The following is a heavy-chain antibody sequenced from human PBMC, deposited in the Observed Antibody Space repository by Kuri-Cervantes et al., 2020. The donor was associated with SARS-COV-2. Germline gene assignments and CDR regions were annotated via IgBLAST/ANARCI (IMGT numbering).Heavy chain of an antibody. D-gene: IGHD3-3*01. CDR2: INPSGGST. J-gene: IGHJ4*02. CDR3: ARDDGLRFLEWYTSPFDY. V-gene: IGHV1-46*01. Sequence: WVRQAPGQGLEWMGIINPSGGSTSYAQKFQGRVTMTRDTSTSTVYMELSSLRSEDTAVYYCARDDGLRFLEWYTSPFDYWGQGTLVTVSS.